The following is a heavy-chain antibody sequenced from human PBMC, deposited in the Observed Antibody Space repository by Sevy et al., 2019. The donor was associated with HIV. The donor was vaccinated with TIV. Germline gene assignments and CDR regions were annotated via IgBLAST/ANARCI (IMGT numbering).Heavy chain of an antibody. J-gene: IGHJ1*01. CDR3: ASEVELSYGNFFQH. CDR1: GYTFTSYG. V-gene: IGHV1-18*01. CDR2: ISAYNGNT. Sequence: ASVKVSCKASGYTFTSYGISWVRQAPGQGLEWMGWISAYNGNTNYAQKLQGRVTMTKDTSTSTAYMELRRLRSDDTAVYYCASEVELSYGNFFQHWGQGTLVTVSS. D-gene: IGHD1-7*01.